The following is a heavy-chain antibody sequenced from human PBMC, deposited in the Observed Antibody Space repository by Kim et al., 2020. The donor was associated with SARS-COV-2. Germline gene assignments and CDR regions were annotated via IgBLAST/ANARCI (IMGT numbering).Heavy chain of an antibody. CDR1: GGTFSSYA. CDR3: ARDIWGSGSPNYYYYYGMDV. J-gene: IGHJ6*02. CDR2: IIPILGIA. Sequence: SVKVSCKASGGTFSSYAISWVRQAPGQGLEWMGRIIPILGIANYAQKFQGRVTITADKSTSTAYMELSSLRSEDTAVYYCARDIWGSGSPNYYYYYGMDVWGQGTTVTVSS. V-gene: IGHV1-69*04. D-gene: IGHD3-10*01.